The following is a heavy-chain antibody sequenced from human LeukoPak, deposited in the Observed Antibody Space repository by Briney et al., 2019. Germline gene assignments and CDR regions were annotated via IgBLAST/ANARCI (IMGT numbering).Heavy chain of an antibody. J-gene: IGHJ6*03. CDR2: IYHSGSS. Sequence: SGTLSLTCAVSGGSISSSNWSWVRQPPEKGLEWIGTIYHSGSSNYNPSLKSRVTISVDKSKNQFSLKLNSVTAADTAVYYCAREAAATEDYYMDVWGKGAPVTVSS. D-gene: IGHD6-13*01. CDR3: AREAAATEDYYMDV. CDR1: GGSISSSNW. V-gene: IGHV4-4*02.